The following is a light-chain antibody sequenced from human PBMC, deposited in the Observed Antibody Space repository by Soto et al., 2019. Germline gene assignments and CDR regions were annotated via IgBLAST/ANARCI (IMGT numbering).Light chain of an antibody. CDR3: QESYSDPPT. CDR2: AAS. J-gene: IGKJ4*01. CDR1: QTISTN. V-gene: IGKV1-39*01. Sequence: DIQLTQSPSSLSSAVGDIVTVTCRASQTISTNLNWYQQKPGKAPNLLTSAASSLQSGVPSRFSGSRSGTEFTLTISTLQPEDFATYYCQESYSDPPTFGGGTKVEI.